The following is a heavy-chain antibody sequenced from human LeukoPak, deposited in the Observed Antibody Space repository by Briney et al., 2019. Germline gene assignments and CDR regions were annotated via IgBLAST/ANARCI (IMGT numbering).Heavy chain of an antibody. D-gene: IGHD3-9*01. V-gene: IGHV3-23*01. CDR3: AKNHYDILTGHDY. Sequence: SGGSLRISCAASGFTFSSYAMSWVRQAPGKGLEWVSAISGSGGSTYYADSVKGRFTISRDNSKNTLYLQMNSLRAEDTAVYYCAKNHYDILTGHDYWGQGTLVTVS. CDR1: GFTFSSYA. J-gene: IGHJ4*02. CDR2: ISGSGGST.